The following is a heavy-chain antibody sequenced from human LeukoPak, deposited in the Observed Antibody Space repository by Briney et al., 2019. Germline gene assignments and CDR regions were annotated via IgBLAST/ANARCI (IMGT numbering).Heavy chain of an antibody. J-gene: IGHJ5*02. CDR1: GYSFTSYW. CDR2: IYPGDSDT. CDR3: ARSTSFLVYGHEYNWFDP. V-gene: IGHV5-51*01. D-gene: IGHD4-17*01. Sequence: GESLKISCKGSGYSFTSYWIGWVRQMPGKGLEWMGIIYPGDSDTRYSPSFQGQVTISADKSISTAYLQWSSLKASDTAMYYCARSTSFLVYGHEYNWFDPWGQGTLVTVSS.